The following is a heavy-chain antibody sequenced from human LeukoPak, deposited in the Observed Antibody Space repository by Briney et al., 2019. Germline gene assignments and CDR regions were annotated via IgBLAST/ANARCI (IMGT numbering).Heavy chain of an antibody. CDR2: ISGSGGST. J-gene: IGHJ4*02. CDR1: GFTFSSYA. CDR3: AKDLSYCDSSPRDYFDY. D-gene: IGHD3-22*01. Sequence: GGSLRLSCAASGFTFSSYAMSWVRQAPGKGLEWVSAISGSGGSTYYADSVKGRFTISRDNSKNTLYLQMNSLRAEDTAVYYCAKDLSYCDSSPRDYFDYWGQGTLVTVSS. V-gene: IGHV3-23*01.